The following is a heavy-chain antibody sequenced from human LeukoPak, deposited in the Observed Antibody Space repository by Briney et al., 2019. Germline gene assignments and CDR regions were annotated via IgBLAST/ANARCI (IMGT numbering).Heavy chain of an antibody. D-gene: IGHD3-16*02. Sequence: GGSLRLSCAASGFTFSSYGMHWVRQAPGKGLDWVTFISYDGSTEYYAASVKGRFTISRDKSKNTLYLQMNSLRPEDTAVYYCAKDGGRYRFDYWGQGTMVTVSS. CDR2: ISYDGSTE. J-gene: IGHJ4*02. V-gene: IGHV3-30*02. CDR3: AKDGGRYRFDY. CDR1: GFTFSSYG.